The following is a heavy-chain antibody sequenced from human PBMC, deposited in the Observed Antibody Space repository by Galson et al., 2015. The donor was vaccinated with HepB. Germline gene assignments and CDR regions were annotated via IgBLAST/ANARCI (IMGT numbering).Heavy chain of an antibody. Sequence: SLRLSCAASGFTFSNSAMHWVRQAPGKGLEWVAVMSYDGTTKYYADSVRGRFTISRDNSKTTLYLQMNSLRDEDTAMYYCARPIWGGIHDAFDIWGQGTMVTVS. J-gene: IGHJ3*02. CDR1: GFTFSNSA. CDR3: ARPIWGGIHDAFDI. D-gene: IGHD3-3*01. V-gene: IGHV3-30*04. CDR2: MSYDGTTK.